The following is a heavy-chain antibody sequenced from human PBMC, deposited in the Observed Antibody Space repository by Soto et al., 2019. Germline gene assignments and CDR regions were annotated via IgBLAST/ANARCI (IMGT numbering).Heavy chain of an antibody. Sequence: GASVKVSCKGSGYSFTDHYMHWVRQAPGQGLEWMGWINPNSGGTNYAQKFQGRVTMTRDTSISTAYMELSRLRSDDTAVYYCAREGDYVWGSYRYYFDYWGQGTLVTVSS. CDR2: INPNSGGT. J-gene: IGHJ4*02. D-gene: IGHD3-16*02. CDR1: GYSFTDHY. CDR3: AREGDYVWGSYRYYFDY. V-gene: IGHV1-2*02.